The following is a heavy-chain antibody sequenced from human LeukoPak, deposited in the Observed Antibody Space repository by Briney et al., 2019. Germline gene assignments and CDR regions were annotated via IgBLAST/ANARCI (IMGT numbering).Heavy chain of an antibody. J-gene: IGHJ5*02. CDR1: GGTFSSYA. Sequence: SVKVSCKASGGTFSSYAISWVRQAPGQGLEWMGGIIPIFGTASYAQKFQGRVTITTDESTSTAYMELSSLRSEDTAVYYCEYCTNGVCYPWGQGTLVTVSS. D-gene: IGHD2-8*01. CDR3: EYCTNGVCYP. V-gene: IGHV1-69*05. CDR2: IIPIFGTA.